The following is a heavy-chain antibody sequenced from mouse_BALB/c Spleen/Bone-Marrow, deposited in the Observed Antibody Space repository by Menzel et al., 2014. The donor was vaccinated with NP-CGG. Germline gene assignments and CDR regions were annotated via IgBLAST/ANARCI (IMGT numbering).Heavy chain of an antibody. J-gene: IGHJ4*01. CDR2: INPDSSTI. Sequence: EVQLQQSGGGLVQPGGSLKLSCAASGFDFSRYWMSWVRQAPGKGLEWIGEINPDSSTINYTPSLKDKFIISRDNAKNTLYLQMSKVRSEDTALYYCARRGLRREACYAMDYWGQGTSVTVSS. CDR3: ARRGLRREACYAMDY. D-gene: IGHD2-4*01. V-gene: IGHV4-1*02. CDR1: GFDFSRYW.